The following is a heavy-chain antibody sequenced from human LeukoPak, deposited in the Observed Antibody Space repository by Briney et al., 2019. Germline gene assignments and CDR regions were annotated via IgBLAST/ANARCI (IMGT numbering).Heavy chain of an antibody. J-gene: IGHJ4*02. Sequence: ASVKVSCKASGYTFTSYGISWVRQAPGQGLEWMGWISAYNGNTNYAQKPQGRVTMTTDTSTSTAYMELRSLRSDDTAVYYCARDPGYYGSGSYDYWGQGTLVTVSS. CDR2: ISAYNGNT. CDR1: GYTFTSYG. D-gene: IGHD3-10*01. V-gene: IGHV1-18*01. CDR3: ARDPGYYGSGSYDY.